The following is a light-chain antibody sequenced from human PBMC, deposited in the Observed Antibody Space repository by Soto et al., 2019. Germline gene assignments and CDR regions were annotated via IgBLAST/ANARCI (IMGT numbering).Light chain of an antibody. CDR3: QSYDTSLSGWVV. CDR1: SSNIGAGYD. J-gene: IGLJ2*01. Sequence: QSVLTQPASVSGAPGQRVTISCTGGSSNIGAGYDVHWYRQLPGKAPELLIYDNSNRPSGVPARFSGSKSGTSASLAITGLQADDEADYYCQSYDTSLSGWVVFGGGTKVTVL. CDR2: DNS. V-gene: IGLV1-40*01.